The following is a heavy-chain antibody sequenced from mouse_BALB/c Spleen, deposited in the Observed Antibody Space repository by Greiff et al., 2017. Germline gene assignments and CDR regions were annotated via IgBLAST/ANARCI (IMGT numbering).Heavy chain of an antibody. CDR3: ARPGNDVGNAMDY. Sequence: DVMLVESGGGLVKPGGSLKLSCAASGFAFSSYDMSWVRQTPEKRLEWVAYISSGGGSTNYPDTVKGRFPISRDNAMNTLYLKMSSLKSEDTAMYYCARPGNDVGNAMDYWGQGTSVTVSS. CDR1: GFAFSSYD. D-gene: IGHD2-2*01. CDR2: ISSGGGST. V-gene: IGHV5-12-1*01. J-gene: IGHJ4*01.